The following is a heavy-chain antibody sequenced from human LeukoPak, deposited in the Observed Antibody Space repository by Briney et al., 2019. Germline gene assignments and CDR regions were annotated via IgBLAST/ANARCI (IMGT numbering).Heavy chain of an antibody. CDR2: ISYSGRA. Sequence: SETLSLTCTVSGDSTTDYYWSWIRQPPGKGLEWIGYISYSGRATYNPSVKSRVTISLATSRTQFSLSLTSVTAADTAVYYCARVSAGGGSEWVDNWGQGTLVTVSS. CDR3: ARVSAGGGSEWVDN. J-gene: IGHJ5*02. D-gene: IGHD1-26*01. CDR1: GDSTTDYY. V-gene: IGHV4-59*01.